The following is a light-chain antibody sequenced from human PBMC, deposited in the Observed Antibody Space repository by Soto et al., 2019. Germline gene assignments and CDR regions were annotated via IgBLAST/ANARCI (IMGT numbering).Light chain of an antibody. J-gene: IGKJ2*01. CDR2: GSS. CDR1: QSIINNY. Sequence: EVVLTQSPGTLSLSPGGRVTLSCRASQSIINNYLAWYQQRPGQAPRLLIYGSSDRATGIPDRFSGSGSGTHFTLTISRLEPEDCAVYYCHQYGSSPPYTFGQGTKVEI. CDR3: HQYGSSPPYT. V-gene: IGKV3-20*01.